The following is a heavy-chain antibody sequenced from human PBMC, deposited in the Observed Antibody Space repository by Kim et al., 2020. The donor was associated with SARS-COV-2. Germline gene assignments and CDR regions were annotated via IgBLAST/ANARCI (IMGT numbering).Heavy chain of an antibody. Sequence: SETLSLTCTVSGDSITSYCCCWIRHLPRKGLELVGYIYYCGNSNNNSYLKSRVPITLDTSTNQFQLELTPSTVTATAAYYYASSEGRGSWREVVFWGQGT. CDR1: GDSITSYC. CDR2: IYYCGNS. CDR3: ASSEGRGSWREVVF. D-gene: IGHD6-13*01. J-gene: IGHJ4*02. V-gene: IGHV4-59*01.